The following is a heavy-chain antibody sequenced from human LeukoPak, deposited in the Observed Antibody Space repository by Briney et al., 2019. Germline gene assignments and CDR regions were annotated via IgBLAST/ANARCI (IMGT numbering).Heavy chain of an antibody. V-gene: IGHV3-66*02. CDR2: IYSGGST. J-gene: IGHJ4*02. D-gene: IGHD3-3*01. CDR1: RFTVSSNY. CDR3: SVYDFWSGYYRSFDY. Sequence: GGSLRLSCAASRFTVSSNYMSWVRQAPGKGLEWVSVIYSGGSTYYADSVKGRFTISRDNSKNTLYLQMNSLRAEDTAVYYCSVYDFWSGYYRSFDYWGQGTLVTVSS.